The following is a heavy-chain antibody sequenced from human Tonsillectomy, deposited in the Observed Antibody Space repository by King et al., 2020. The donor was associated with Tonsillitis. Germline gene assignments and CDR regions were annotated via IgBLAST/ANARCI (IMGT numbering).Heavy chain of an antibody. Sequence: FQLVQSGAEVKKPGESLKISCKSSGYSFTNYWIGWVRQMPGKGLEWMGIIYPGDSNTRYTPSFQGQVTISADKSISTAYLQWISLKASDTAMYYCAREIAAAARGAFDIWGQGTMVTVSS. D-gene: IGHD6-13*01. V-gene: IGHV5-51*01. CDR1: GYSFTNYW. CDR3: AREIAAAARGAFDI. J-gene: IGHJ3*02. CDR2: IYPGDSNT.